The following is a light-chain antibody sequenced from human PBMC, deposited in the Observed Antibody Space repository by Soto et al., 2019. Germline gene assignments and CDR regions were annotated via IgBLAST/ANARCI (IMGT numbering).Light chain of an antibody. V-gene: IGLV1-40*01. J-gene: IGLJ7*01. Sequence: QSVLTQPPSVSGAPGQRVTISCTGSSSNIGAGYDVHWYQQLPGTAPKLLIYGNSNRPSGVPDRFSGSKSGTSASLAITGLQAEDEADYYCQSYDSSLSGWFGTGTQLTVL. CDR3: QSYDSSLSGW. CDR1: SSNIGAGYD. CDR2: GNS.